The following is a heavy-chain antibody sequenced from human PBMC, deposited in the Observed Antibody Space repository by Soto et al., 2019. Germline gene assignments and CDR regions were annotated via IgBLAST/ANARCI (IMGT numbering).Heavy chain of an antibody. V-gene: IGHV3-30-3*01. J-gene: IGHJ4*02. D-gene: IGHD2-8*01. CDR1: GFTFSSYA. CDR2: ISYDGSNK. CDR3: AREYATLFDY. Sequence: GGSLRLSCAASGFTFSSYAMHWVRQAPGKGLEWVAVISYDGSNKYYADSVKGRFTISRDNSKNTLYLQMNSLRAEDTAVYYCAREYATLFDYWGQGTLVTVS.